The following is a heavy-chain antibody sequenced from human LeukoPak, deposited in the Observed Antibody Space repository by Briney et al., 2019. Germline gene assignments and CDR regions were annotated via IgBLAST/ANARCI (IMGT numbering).Heavy chain of an antibody. J-gene: IGHJ3*02. D-gene: IGHD3-22*01. V-gene: IGHV1-8*01. CDR1: GYTLTSYD. CDR3: ARPPDYYDSSGYYSDAFGI. Sequence: EASVKVSCKASGYTLTSYDINWVRQATGQGLEWMGWMNPSSGDTGYAQKFQGRVTMTRNTSISTAYMELSSLGSEDTAVYYCARPPDYYDSSGYYSDAFGIWGQGTMVTVSS. CDR2: MNPSSGDT.